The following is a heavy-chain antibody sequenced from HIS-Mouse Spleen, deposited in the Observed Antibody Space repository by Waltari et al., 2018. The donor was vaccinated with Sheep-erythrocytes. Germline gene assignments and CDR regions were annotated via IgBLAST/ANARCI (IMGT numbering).Heavy chain of an antibody. CDR1: GFTFSRYS. CDR3: ARVASGATFDY. Sequence: EVQLVESGGGLVKPGGSLRLSCSASGFTFSRYSMNWVRQAPGKGLEWVSSISSSSSYIYYADSVKGRFTISRDNAKNSLYLQMNSLRAEDTAVYYCARVASGATFDYWGQGTLVTVSS. CDR2: ISSSSSYI. J-gene: IGHJ4*02. D-gene: IGHD1-26*01. V-gene: IGHV3-21*01.